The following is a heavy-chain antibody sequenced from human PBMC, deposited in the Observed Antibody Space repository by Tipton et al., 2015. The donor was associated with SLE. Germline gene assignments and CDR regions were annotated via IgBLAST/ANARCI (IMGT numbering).Heavy chain of an antibody. CDR3: ARGGFGVTMIVGDAFDI. D-gene: IGHD3-22*01. J-gene: IGHJ3*02. CDR1: GGSISSYY. V-gene: IGHV4-59*01. CDR2: IYYSGST. Sequence: TLSLTCTVSGGSISSYYWSWIRQPPGKGLEWIGSIYYSGSTNYNPSLKSRVTISVDTSKNQFSLKLSSVTAADTAVYYCARGGFGVTMIVGDAFDIWGQGTMVTVSS.